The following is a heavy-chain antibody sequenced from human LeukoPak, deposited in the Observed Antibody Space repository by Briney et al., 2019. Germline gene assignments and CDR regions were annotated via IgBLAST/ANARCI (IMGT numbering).Heavy chain of an antibody. CDR3: AKARRQYYYETSGHAFDI. CDR2: ISGSGGST. J-gene: IGHJ3*02. CDR1: GFTFSSYA. V-gene: IGHV3-23*01. D-gene: IGHD3-22*01. Sequence: GGSLRLSCAASGFTFSSYAMSWVRQAPGKGLEWVSGISGSGGSTFYADSVKGRFTISRDNSKNTVYLQMNSLRAEDTAVFYCAKARRQYYYETSGHAFDIWGQGTMVTVSS.